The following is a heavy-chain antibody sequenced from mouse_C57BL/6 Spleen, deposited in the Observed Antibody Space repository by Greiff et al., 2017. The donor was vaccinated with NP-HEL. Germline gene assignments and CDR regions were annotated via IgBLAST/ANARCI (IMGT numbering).Heavy chain of an antibody. V-gene: IGHV1-50*01. Sequence: QLQQPGAELVKPGASVKLSCKASGYTFTSYWMQWVKQRPGQGLEWIGEIDPSDSYTNYNQKFKGKATLTVDTSSSTAYMQLSSLTSEDSAVYYCARKGYWGQGTTLTVSS. CDR2: IDPSDSYT. CDR1: GYTFTSYW. CDR3: ARKGY. J-gene: IGHJ2*01.